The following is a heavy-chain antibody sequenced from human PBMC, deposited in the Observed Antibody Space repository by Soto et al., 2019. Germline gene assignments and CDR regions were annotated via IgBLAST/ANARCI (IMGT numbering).Heavy chain of an antibody. J-gene: IGHJ4*02. D-gene: IGHD2-2*01. CDR3: ARRYVSCFDY. CDR2: IYYSGGT. Sequence: QVQLQESGPGLVKPSETLSLTCTVSGGSISSYYWSWIRQPPGKGLEWIGYIYYSGGTNYNPSLKRRVTISVDTSKNQFSLKLSSVTAADTAVYYCARRYVSCFDYWGQGTLVTVSS. V-gene: IGHV4-59*08. CDR1: GGSISSYY.